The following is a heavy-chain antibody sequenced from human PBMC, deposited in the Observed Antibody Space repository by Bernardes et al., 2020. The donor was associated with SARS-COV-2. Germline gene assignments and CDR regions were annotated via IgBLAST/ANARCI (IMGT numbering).Heavy chain of an antibody. CDR2: ISTSGGGT. CDR3: AYYWADY. Sequence: GGSLRLSCAASGFTFSSHVMNWVRQAPGTGLEWVSVISTSGGGTYYADSVKGRFTISRDNSKNTLYLQMNSLRAEDTAVYYCAYYWADYWGQGTLVTVSS. D-gene: IGHD3-10*01. J-gene: IGHJ4*02. V-gene: IGHV3-23*01. CDR1: GFTFSSHV.